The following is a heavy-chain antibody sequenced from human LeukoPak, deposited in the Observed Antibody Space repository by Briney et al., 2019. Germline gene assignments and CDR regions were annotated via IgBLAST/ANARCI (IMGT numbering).Heavy chain of an antibody. Sequence: ASVKVSCKASGFTSTNFAVQWVRQAPGQGLEWMGWINTNTGNPTYAQGFTGRFVFSLDTSVSTAYLQISSLKAEDTAVYYCARSLSYSSSWYVDYWGQGTLVTVSS. CDR1: GFTSTNFA. CDR2: INTNTGNP. CDR3: ARSLSYSSSWYVDY. J-gene: IGHJ4*02. D-gene: IGHD6-13*01. V-gene: IGHV7-4-1*02.